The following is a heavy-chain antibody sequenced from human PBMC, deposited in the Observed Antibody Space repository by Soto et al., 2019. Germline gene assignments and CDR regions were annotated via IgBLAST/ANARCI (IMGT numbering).Heavy chain of an antibody. V-gene: IGHV3-11*01. D-gene: IGHD6-19*01. CDR1: GFSFSDYY. CDR2: ISGSSSNI. CDR3: AKMTSTGWYDPVFH. Sequence: QVQLVESGGALVKTRGSLRLSCVASGFSFSDYYISWVRQAPGKGLEWISYISGSSSNIYYADSVKCRLTISRDNAENSVFLQMNNLRAEDTARYYCAKMTSTGWYDPVFHWGQGTLVTVSS. J-gene: IGHJ4*02.